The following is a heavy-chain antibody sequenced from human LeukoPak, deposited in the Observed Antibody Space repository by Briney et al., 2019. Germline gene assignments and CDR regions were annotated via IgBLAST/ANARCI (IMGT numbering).Heavy chain of an antibody. Sequence: GGSLRLSCAASGISFSSSGMQWVRQAPGKGLEWVAVIWSDGSRKYYADSVMGRFTISRDNSKNTLYLQMDSLTAEDTAVYYCARDKGYCTGGNCYSYFDYWGQGTLVSVSS. CDR3: ARDKGYCTGGNCYSYFDY. J-gene: IGHJ4*02. D-gene: IGHD2-15*01. V-gene: IGHV3-33*01. CDR1: GISFSSSG. CDR2: IWSDGSRK.